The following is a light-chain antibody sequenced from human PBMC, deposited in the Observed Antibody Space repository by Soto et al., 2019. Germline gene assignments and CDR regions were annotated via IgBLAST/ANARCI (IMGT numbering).Light chain of an antibody. V-gene: IGKV1-5*03. CDR1: QTISSW. CDR2: KAS. J-gene: IGKJ1*01. Sequence: DIQMTQSPSTLSGFVGDRVTITCRASQTISSWLAWYQQKPGKAPKLLIYKASTLKSGVPSRFSGSGSGTEFTVTISSLQPDDFATYYCQHYNSYSPWTFGQGTKVDIK. CDR3: QHYNSYSPWT.